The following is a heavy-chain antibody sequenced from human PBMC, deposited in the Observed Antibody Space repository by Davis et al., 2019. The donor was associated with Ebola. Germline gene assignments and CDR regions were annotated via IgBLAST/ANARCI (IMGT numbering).Heavy chain of an antibody. Sequence: SETLSLTCTVSGGSISTHYWSWIRQPPGKGLEWIGSIYYSGSTYYNPSLKSRVTISVDTSKNQFSLKLSSVTAADTAVYYCARSSNYDYYYYGMDVWGQGTTVTVSS. CDR2: IYYSGST. CDR3: ARSSNYDYYYYGMDV. CDR1: GGSISTHY. V-gene: IGHV4-39*07. D-gene: IGHD4-11*01. J-gene: IGHJ6*02.